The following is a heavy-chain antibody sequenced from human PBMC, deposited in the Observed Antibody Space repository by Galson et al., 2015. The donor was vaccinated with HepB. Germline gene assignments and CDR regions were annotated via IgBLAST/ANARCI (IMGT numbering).Heavy chain of an antibody. D-gene: IGHD6-19*01. CDR2: ISSSGSTI. Sequence: SLRLSCAASGFTFSSYEMNWVRQAPGKGLEWVSYISSSGSTIFYRDSVKGRFTISRDNAKNSLYLHMNSLRAEDTAVYYCAGVGEIAVAGSFDYWGQGTLVTVSS. CDR1: GFTFSSYE. V-gene: IGHV3-48*03. J-gene: IGHJ4*02. CDR3: AGVGEIAVAGSFDY.